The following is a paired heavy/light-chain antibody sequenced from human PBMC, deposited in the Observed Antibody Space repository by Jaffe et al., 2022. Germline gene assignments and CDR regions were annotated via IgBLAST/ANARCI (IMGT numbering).Light chain of an antibody. V-gene: IGKV2-28*01. Sequence: DIVMTQSPLSLPVTPGEPASISCRSSQSLLHSNGYNYLDWYLQKPGQSPQLLIYLGSNRASGVPDRFSGSGSGTDFTLKISRVEAEDVGVYYCMQGLQTPITFGQGTRLEIK. CDR2: LGS. J-gene: IGKJ5*01. CDR1: QSLLHSNGYNY. CDR3: MQGLQTPIT.
Heavy chain of an antibody. V-gene: IGHV4-39*01. CDR1: GGSISTTTYY. CDR3: ARLHCSGESCYSFDP. CDR2: IYYSGST. J-gene: IGHJ5*02. D-gene: IGHD2-15*01. Sequence: QLQLQESGPGLVKPSETLSLTCTVSGGSISTTTYYWGWIRQPPGKGLEWIGTIYYSGSTYYNPSLKSRVTISVDTSKNQFSLKLSSVTAADTSVFYCARLHCSGESCYSFDPWGQGTLVTVSS.